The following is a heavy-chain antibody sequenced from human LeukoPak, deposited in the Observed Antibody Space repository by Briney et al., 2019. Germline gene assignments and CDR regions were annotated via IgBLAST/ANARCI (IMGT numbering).Heavy chain of an antibody. CDR2: ISAYNGNT. CDR1: GYTFTSYG. CDR3: ARVVANYYYYYMDV. V-gene: IGHV1-18*01. D-gene: IGHD5-12*01. Sequence: ASVKVSCKASGYTFTSYGISWVRRAPGQGLEWMGWISAYNGNTNYAQKLQGRVTMTTDTSTSTAYMELRSLRSDDTAVYYCARVVANYYYYYMDVWGKGTTVTISS. J-gene: IGHJ6*03.